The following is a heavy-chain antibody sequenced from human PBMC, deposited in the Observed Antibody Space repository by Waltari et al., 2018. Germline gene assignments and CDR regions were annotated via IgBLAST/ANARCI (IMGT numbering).Heavy chain of an antibody. CDR3: ASLDCSGGSCLTYYYYGMDV. J-gene: IGHJ6*02. Sequence: VRQAPGKGLEWVSSISSSSSYIYYADSVKGRFTISRDNAKNSLYLQMNSLRAEDTAVYYCASLDCSGGSCLTYYYYGMDVWGQGTTVTVSS. CDR2: ISSSSSYI. D-gene: IGHD2-15*01. V-gene: IGHV3-21*01.